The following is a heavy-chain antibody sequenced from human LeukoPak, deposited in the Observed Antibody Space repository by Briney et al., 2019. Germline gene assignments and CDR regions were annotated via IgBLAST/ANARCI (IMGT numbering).Heavy chain of an antibody. D-gene: IGHD3-22*01. CDR2: IKQYGSEK. Sequence: GGSLRLSCAASGCTFSSYCMSGVRQAPGKGVEWVANIKQYGSEKYYVDAVKGRFTISRDNAKNSLYLQMNSLRAEDTAVYYCARDGTYYYDSSGYYFGYWGQGTLVTVSS. CDR3: ARDGTYYYDSSGYYFGY. J-gene: IGHJ4*02. V-gene: IGHV3-7*01. CDR1: GCTFSSYC.